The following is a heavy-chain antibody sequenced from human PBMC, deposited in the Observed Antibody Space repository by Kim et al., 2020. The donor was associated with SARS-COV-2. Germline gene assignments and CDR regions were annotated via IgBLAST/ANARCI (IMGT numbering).Heavy chain of an antibody. V-gene: IGHV3-74*01. CDR1: GFTFSSYW. CDR3: ARGPLRIQLYYAPNFDY. Sequence: GGSLRLSCAASGFTFSSYWMHWVRQAPGKGLVWVSRINSDGSSTSYADSVKGRFTISRDNAKNTLYLQMNSLRAEDTAVYYCARGPLRIQLYYAPNFDYWGQGTLVTVSS. CDR2: INSDGSST. D-gene: IGHD5-18*01. J-gene: IGHJ4*02.